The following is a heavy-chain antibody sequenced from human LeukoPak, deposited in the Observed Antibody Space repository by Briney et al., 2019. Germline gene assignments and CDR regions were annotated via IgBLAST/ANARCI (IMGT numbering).Heavy chain of an antibody. J-gene: IGHJ4*02. CDR2: VSGYNGKT. D-gene: IGHD2-15*01. CDR1: GYSFTKYG. V-gene: IGHV1-18*01. CDR3: ARVLCSGGDCYSLFDY. Sequence: ASVKVSCKASGYSFTKYGISWVRQAPGQGLEWVGRVSGYNGKTNYAEHSQGRVTMTTDTSTSTAYMDLRSLRSDDTAVYYCARVLCSGGDCYSLFDYRRQGTNVT.